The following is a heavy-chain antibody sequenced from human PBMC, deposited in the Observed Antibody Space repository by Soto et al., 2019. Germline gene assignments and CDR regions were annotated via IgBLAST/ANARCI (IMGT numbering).Heavy chain of an antibody. CDR2: IIPIFGTA. V-gene: IGHV1-69*01. J-gene: IGHJ4*02. CDR1: GGTFSRYA. Sequence: QVQLVQSGAEVKKPGSSVKVSCKASGGTFSRYAISWVRQAPGQGLEWMGGIIPIFGTANYAQKVQGRVTITADESTSTAYMELSSLRSEDTAVYYCAGVFTDEKSKYYFDYWGQGTLVTVSS. D-gene: IGHD2-8*02. CDR3: AGVFTDEKSKYYFDY.